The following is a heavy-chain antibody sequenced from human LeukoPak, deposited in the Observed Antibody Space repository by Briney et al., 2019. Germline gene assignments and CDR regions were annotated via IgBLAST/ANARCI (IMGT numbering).Heavy chain of an antibody. J-gene: IGHJ4*02. Sequence: GGSLRLSCAASGFTFSSYAMSWVRQAPGKGLEWVSAISGSGGSTYYADSVKGRFTISRDNSKNTLYLQMNSLRAEDTAVYYCAKLRGYNWNPLPKFWGQGTLVTVSS. CDR2: ISGSGGST. CDR3: AKLRGYNWNPLPKF. V-gene: IGHV3-23*01. D-gene: IGHD1-20*01. CDR1: GFTFSSYA.